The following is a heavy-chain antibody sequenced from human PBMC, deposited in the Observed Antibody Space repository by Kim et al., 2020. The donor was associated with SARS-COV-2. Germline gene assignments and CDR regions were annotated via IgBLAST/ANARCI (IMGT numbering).Heavy chain of an antibody. Sequence: YYADSVKGRFTISRDNAKSSLYLQLGSLSAEDTAAYYCARSRGYTYFHPDYWGRGTVVTVSS. CDR3: ARSRGYTYFHPDY. V-gene: IGHV3-21*01. J-gene: IGHJ4*02. D-gene: IGHD5-18*01.